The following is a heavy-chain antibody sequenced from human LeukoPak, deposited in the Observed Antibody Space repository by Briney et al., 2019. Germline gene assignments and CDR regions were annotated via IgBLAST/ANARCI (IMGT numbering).Heavy chain of an antibody. D-gene: IGHD4-17*01. CDR2: ISGSDGAT. CDR3: AKDPGVSYGAYIAR. J-gene: IGHJ1*01. CDR1: GVTSSSYA. Sequence: PGGSLRLSCAASGVTSSSYAMTWVRQAPGKGLEGVLTISGSDGATYYTDSVKGRFTIFRDDSKNTLYLQMNSLRADDTAVYYCAKDPGVSYGAYIARGGQGTLVIVSS. V-gene: IGHV3-23*01.